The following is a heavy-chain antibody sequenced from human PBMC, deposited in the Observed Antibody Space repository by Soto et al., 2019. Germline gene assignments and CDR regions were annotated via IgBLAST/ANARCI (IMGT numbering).Heavy chain of an antibody. CDR3: AGYNYGSYAFDI. CDR1: GDSINNYS. J-gene: IGHJ3*02. Sequence: SETLSLTCTVSGDSINNYSWSWIRQPAGKGLEWIGRIYTSGTTNYNPSLKSRITMSVDTSKNQFSLKLSSVTAAGTAVYYCAGYNYGSYAFDIWGQGTMVTVSS. V-gene: IGHV4-4*07. CDR2: IYTSGTT. D-gene: IGHD3-10*01.